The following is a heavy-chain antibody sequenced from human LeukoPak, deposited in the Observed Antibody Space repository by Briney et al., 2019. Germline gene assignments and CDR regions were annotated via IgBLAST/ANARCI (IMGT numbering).Heavy chain of an antibody. CDR3: AREGAYYDILTGYYTTSRFDP. Sequence: SSETLSLTCTVSGYSISSGYYWGWIRQPPGKGLEWIGSIYHSGSTYYNPSLKSRVTISVDTSKNQFSLKLSSVTAADTAVYYCAREGAYYDILTGYYTTSRFDPWGQGTLVTVSS. J-gene: IGHJ5*02. CDR2: IYHSGST. D-gene: IGHD3-9*01. CDR1: GYSISSGYY. V-gene: IGHV4-38-2*02.